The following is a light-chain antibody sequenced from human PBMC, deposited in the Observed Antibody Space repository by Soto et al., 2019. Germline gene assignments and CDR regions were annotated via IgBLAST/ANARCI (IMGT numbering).Light chain of an antibody. CDR3: QQYNNWRT. J-gene: IGKJ1*01. CDR1: QSVSSS. CDR2: AAT. V-gene: IGKV3-15*01. Sequence: EIVLTQSPGTLSVSPGERATLSCRASQSVSSSLAWYQXXXXXXXXXXXYAATTRATGIQARLSGSGSGTEFTLTINSLQFEDFAVYFCQQYNNWRTIDQGT.